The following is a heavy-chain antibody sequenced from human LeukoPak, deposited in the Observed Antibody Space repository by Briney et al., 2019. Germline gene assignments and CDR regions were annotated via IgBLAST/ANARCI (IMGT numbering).Heavy chain of an antibody. D-gene: IGHD2-2*01. J-gene: IGHJ4*02. CDR2: IYYSGST. Sequence: TSETLSLTCTVSGGSISSSNYYWGWIRQPPGKGLEWIGTIYYSGSTYYNPSLKSRVTISVDTSRDQFSLKLSSVTAADTALYYCARAYCSSASCAKLGYFDYWGLGTLVAVSS. CDR3: ARAYCSSASCAKLGYFDY. CDR1: GGSISSSNYY. V-gene: IGHV4-39*01.